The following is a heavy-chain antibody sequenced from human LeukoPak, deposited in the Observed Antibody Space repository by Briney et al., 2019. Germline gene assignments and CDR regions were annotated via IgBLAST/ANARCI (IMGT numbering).Heavy chain of an antibody. CDR3: GRDAVLRSGSADY. D-gene: IGHD3-10*01. Sequence: GGSLRLSCAASGFTFTNHWMHWVRQAPGKGLVWVSRIRPDGRETNHAGSVKGRFTISRDNAKNTLYLQMNSLGDEDTAVYFCGRDAVLRSGSADYWGQGVLVTVSS. CDR2: IRPDGRET. V-gene: IGHV3-74*01. CDR1: GFTFTNHW. J-gene: IGHJ4*02.